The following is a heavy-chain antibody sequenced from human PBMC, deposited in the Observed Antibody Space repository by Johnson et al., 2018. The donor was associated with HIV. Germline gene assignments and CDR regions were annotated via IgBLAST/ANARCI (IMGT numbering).Heavy chain of an antibody. V-gene: IGHV3-30*04. CDR1: GFTFSTYA. J-gene: IGHJ3*02. Sequence: VHLVESGGGVVQPGRSLRLSCAASGFTFSTYAMHWVRQAPGKGLEWVAVISYDGSNKYYADSVKGRFTISRDNSKNTVYLQMKSLRAEDTAVYYCARGIAPGGHYDSSGYYGDAFDTWGQGTMVTVSS. CDR3: ARGIAPGGHYDSSGYYGDAFDT. CDR2: ISYDGSNK. D-gene: IGHD3-22*01.